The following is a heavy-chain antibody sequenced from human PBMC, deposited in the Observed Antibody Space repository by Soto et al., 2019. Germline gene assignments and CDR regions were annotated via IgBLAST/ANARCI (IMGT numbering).Heavy chain of an antibody. V-gene: IGHV4-39*01. J-gene: IGHJ4*02. CDR3: ARLRRGSGYSITNFDY. CDR2: IYYSGST. CDR1: GGSISSSSYY. D-gene: IGHD2-15*01. Sequence: SETLSLTCTVSGGSISSSSYYWGWIRQPPGKGLEWIGSIYYSGSTYYNPSLKSRVTISVDTSKNQFSLKLSSVTAADTAVYYCARLRRGSGYSITNFDYWGQGTLVTVSS.